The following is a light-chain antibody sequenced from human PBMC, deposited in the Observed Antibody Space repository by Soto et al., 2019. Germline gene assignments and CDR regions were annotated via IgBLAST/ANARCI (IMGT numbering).Light chain of an antibody. V-gene: IGKV3-15*01. CDR1: QSVSSN. J-gene: IGKJ1*01. CDR2: GAS. Sequence: EVLMTQSPDTLSVSPGERATLSCRASQSVSSNLAWYQQRLGQAPRLLIYGASTRDTGISARISGRGSGTECTLTISRLQSEDFEIYYCQQYNNWPRTFGQGTQVDIK. CDR3: QQYNNWPRT.